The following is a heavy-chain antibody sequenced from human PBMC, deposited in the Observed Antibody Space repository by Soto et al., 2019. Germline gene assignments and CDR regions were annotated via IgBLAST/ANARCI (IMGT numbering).Heavy chain of an antibody. CDR3: AKDRGSSSWYYYFDY. Sequence: GGFLRLSCAASGFTFSTYGMHWVRQAPGKGLEWVAVISYDGSNKYYADSVKGRFTISRDNSKNTLYLQMNSLRAEDTAVYYCAKDRGSSSWYYYFDYWGQGTLVTVSS. D-gene: IGHD6-13*01. V-gene: IGHV3-30*18. CDR1: GFTFSTYG. CDR2: ISYDGSNK. J-gene: IGHJ4*02.